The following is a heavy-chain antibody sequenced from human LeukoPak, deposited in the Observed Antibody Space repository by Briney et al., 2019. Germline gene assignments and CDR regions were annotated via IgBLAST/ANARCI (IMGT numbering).Heavy chain of an antibody. D-gene: IGHD2-21*01. V-gene: IGHV4-38-2*02. CDR1: GYSISSGYY. CDR2: IYHSGST. J-gene: IGHJ6*03. CDR3: ASTYCGGDCYSLGGYYYYYMDI. Sequence: PSETLSLTCTVSGYSISSGYYWGWIRQPPGKGLEWIGSIYHSGSTYYNPSLKSRVTISVDTSKNQFSLKLSSVTAADTAVYYCASTYCGGDCYSLGGYYYYYMDIWGKGTTVTVSS.